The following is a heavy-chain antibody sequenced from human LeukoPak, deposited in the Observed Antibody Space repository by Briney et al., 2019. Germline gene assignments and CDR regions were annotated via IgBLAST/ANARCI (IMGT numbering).Heavy chain of an antibody. J-gene: IGHJ5*02. Sequence: ASVKVSCKASGYSFTSYYMYWVRQAPGQGLEWMGIINPSGGSTSYAQKFQGRVTMTRDTSTSTVYMELSSLRSEDTAVHYCARRNYDSSGYPNNWFDPWGQGTLVTVSS. CDR2: INPSGGST. CDR1: GYSFTSYY. V-gene: IGHV1-46*01. D-gene: IGHD3-22*01. CDR3: ARRNYDSSGYPNNWFDP.